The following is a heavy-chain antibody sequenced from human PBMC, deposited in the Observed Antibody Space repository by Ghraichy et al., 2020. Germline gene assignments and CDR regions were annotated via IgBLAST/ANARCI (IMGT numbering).Heavy chain of an antibody. CDR3: ARARNSSGYYPVGY. V-gene: IGHV4-30-4*08. J-gene: IGHJ4*02. D-gene: IGHD3-22*01. CDR2: IYKSGST. CDR1: GDSISSGDYF. Sequence: TLSLTCTVSGDSISSGDYFWGWIRQLPGKGLEWIGYIYKSGSTYYHPSLKSRLAISIDASKNQFSLKLNSVTATDAAVYYCARARNSSGYYPVGYWGQGTLVTVSS.